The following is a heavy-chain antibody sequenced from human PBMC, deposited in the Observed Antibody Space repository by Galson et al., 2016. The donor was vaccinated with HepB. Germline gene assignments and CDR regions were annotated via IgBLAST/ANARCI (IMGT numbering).Heavy chain of an antibody. CDR1: GLTFSSYS. CDR2: ISSGAI. Sequence: SLRLSCAASGLTFSSYSMNWVRQAPGKGLEWVSYISSGAIYYSDSVKGRFTISRDNAKNSLYLQMNSLRAEDTAVYYCARDHLWAFDYWGQGTLVTVSS. CDR3: ARDHLWAFDY. V-gene: IGHV3-48*04. J-gene: IGHJ4*02. D-gene: IGHD7-27*01.